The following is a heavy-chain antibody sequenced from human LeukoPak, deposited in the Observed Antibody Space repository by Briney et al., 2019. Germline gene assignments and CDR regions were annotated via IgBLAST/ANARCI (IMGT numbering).Heavy chain of an antibody. CDR2: ISAYNGNT. CDR3: ARLSYGSGSYYNENWFDP. Sequence: GASVKVSCKASGYTFTSYGISWVRQAPGQGLEWMGWISAYNGNTNYAQKPQGRVTMTTDTSTSTAYMELRSLRSDDTAVYYCARLSYGSGSYYNENWFDPWGQGTLVTVSS. CDR1: GYTFTSYG. V-gene: IGHV1-18*01. D-gene: IGHD3-10*01. J-gene: IGHJ5*02.